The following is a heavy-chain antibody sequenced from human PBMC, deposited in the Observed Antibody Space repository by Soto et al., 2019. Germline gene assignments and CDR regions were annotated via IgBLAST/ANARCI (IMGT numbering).Heavy chain of an antibody. CDR2: INPNSGGT. CDR1: GYTFTGYY. J-gene: IGHJ6*02. Sequence: SVKVSCKASGYTFTGYYMHWVRQAPVQGLEWMGWINPNSGGTNYAQKFQGRVTMTRDTSISTAYMELSRLRSDDTAVYYCATEQQLVPGTSYYGMDVWGQGTTVTVPS. D-gene: IGHD6-13*01. V-gene: IGHV1-2*02. CDR3: ATEQQLVPGTSYYGMDV.